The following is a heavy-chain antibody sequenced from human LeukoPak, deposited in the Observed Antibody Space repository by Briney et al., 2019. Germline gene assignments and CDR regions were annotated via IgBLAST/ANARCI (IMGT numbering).Heavy chain of an antibody. J-gene: IGHJ4*02. V-gene: IGHV1-2*02. CDR3: ARDIDY. CDR1: GYTFTAYY. CDR2: INPNSGGT. Sequence: ASVKVSCKASGYTFTAYYMHWVRQAPGQGPEWMGWINPNSGGTNYAAKFQGRVTMTRDTSISTAYIELSRLTSDDTAVYYCARDIDYWGQGTLVTVSS.